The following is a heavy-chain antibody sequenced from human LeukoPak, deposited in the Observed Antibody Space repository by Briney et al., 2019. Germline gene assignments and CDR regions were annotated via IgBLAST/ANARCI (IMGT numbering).Heavy chain of an antibody. Sequence: GGSPRLSCAASGFTFSSDAMSWVRQAPGRGLEWVSAISGSGGSTYYADSVKGRFTISRDNSKNTLYLQMNSLRAEDTAVYYCAKGENVRYCSGGSCLPFDYWGQGTLVTVSS. V-gene: IGHV3-23*01. CDR2: ISGSGGST. CDR3: AKGENVRYCSGGSCLPFDY. CDR1: GFTFSSDA. D-gene: IGHD2-15*01. J-gene: IGHJ4*02.